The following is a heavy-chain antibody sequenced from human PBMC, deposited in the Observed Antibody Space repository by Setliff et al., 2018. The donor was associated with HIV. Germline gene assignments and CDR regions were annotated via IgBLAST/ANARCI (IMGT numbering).Heavy chain of an antibody. D-gene: IGHD3-3*01. Sequence: NPSETLSLTCTVSGGSISTSRHYWGWIRQPPGKGLEWIGSIYYTGDTDYNPSLKSRVIMSVDTSKNQFSLKLSSVTAADTAVYYCARHSGGSFYNFWSGDYYYYGMDVWGQGTTVTVSS. CDR2: IYYTGDT. CDR3: ARHSGGSFYNFWSGDYYYYGMDV. CDR1: GGSISTSRHY. V-gene: IGHV4-39*01. J-gene: IGHJ6*02.